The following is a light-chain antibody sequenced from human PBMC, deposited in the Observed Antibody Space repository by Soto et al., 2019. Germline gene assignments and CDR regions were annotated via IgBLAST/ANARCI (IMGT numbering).Light chain of an antibody. CDR2: GAS. Sequence: EVVLTQSPSTLSLSPGERATLSCRASQSINSRYLAWYQQKPGQAPRLLIYGASNRATGIPDRFSGSGSGTDFTLTISRLEPEDFAVYYCQQYGISPQTFGQGTKVEIK. J-gene: IGKJ1*01. CDR1: QSINSRY. V-gene: IGKV3-20*01. CDR3: QQYGISPQT.